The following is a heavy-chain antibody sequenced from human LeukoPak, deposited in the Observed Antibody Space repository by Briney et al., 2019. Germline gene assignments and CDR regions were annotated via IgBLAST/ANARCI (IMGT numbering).Heavy chain of an antibody. J-gene: IGHJ4*02. D-gene: IGHD3-16*02. CDR3: ARGLRLGELSFLDFDY. V-gene: IGHV3-53*01. CDR2: IYSGGST. Sequence: GGSLRLSCAASGFTVSSNYMSWVRQAPGKGLEWVSVIYSGGSTYYADSVKGRFTISRDNSKNTLYLQMNSLRAEDTAVYYCARGLRLGELSFLDFDYWGQGTLVTVSS. CDR1: GFTVSSNY.